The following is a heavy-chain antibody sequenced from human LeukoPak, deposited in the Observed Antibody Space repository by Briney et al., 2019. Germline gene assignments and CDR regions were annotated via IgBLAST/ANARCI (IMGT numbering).Heavy chain of an antibody. D-gene: IGHD3-22*01. CDR3: ARSSSGRTPPGY. CDR1: GGSINNYY. CDR2: IYYSGGSGST. J-gene: IGHJ4*02. Sequence: SETLSLTCTVSGGSINNYYWSWIRQSPGKGLEWIGYIYYSGGSGSTNYNPSFKSRVTISVDMSKNQFSLKLNSVAAADTAVYYCARSSSGRTPPGYWGQGTLVTVSS. V-gene: IGHV4-59*01.